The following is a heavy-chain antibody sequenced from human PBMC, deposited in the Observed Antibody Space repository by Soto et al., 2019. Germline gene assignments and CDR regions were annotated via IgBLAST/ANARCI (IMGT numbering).Heavy chain of an antibody. Sequence: PGGSLRLSCAASGFTFSSYEMNWVRQAPGKGLEWVSYISSGGGTIYYADSVKGRFTISRDNAKNSLYLLMNSLRAEDTAVYYCARDSREGGVFDYWGQGTLVTVSS. CDR2: ISSGGGTI. V-gene: IGHV3-48*03. CDR1: GFTFSSYE. J-gene: IGHJ4*02. CDR3: ARDSREGGVFDY. D-gene: IGHD1-26*01.